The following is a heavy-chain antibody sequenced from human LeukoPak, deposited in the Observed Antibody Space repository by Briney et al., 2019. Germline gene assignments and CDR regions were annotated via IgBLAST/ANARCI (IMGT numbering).Heavy chain of an antibody. CDR2: LPPDELGI. D-gene: IGHD3-3*01. CDR3: AKGDVRFLEWLLLDY. V-gene: IGHV3-74*01. CDR1: GFTFTNYW. Sequence: GGSLRLSCAASGFTFTNYWMHWVRQAPGMGLVWVSRLPPDELGIIYADSVKGRFTVSRDNAKNTVYLQMNSLRAEDTAVYYCAKGDVRFLEWLLLDYWGQGTLVTVSS. J-gene: IGHJ4*02.